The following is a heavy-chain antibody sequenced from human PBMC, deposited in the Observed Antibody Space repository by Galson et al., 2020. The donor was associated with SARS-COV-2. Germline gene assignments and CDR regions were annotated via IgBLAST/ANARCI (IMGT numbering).Heavy chain of an antibody. Sequence: SQTLSLTCAVSGYSISSGYQWGWIRQPPGKGLECIGSIYHSGNTYYNPSLESRVTISVDTSKNQFSLKLRSVTAADTAVYYCARGNEFRPYSAFKNWGQGILVTVSS. CDR3: ARGNEFRPYSAFKN. CDR1: GYSISSGYQ. J-gene: IGHJ4*02. CDR2: IYHSGNT. D-gene: IGHD1-26*01. V-gene: IGHV4-38-2*01.